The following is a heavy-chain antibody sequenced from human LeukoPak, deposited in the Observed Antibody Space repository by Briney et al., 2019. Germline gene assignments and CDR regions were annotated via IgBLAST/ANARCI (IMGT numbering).Heavy chain of an antibody. V-gene: IGHV4-34*01. CDR3: ARGDIGGYDV. D-gene: IGHD6-25*01. CDR2: INHSGST. CDR1: GGSFSGYY. Sequence: SETLSFTCAVYGGSFSGYYWSWIRQPPGKGPEWIGEINHSGSTNYNPSLKSRVTISVDTSKNQFSPKRRSVTGADPVVYYCARGDIGGYDVWGEGATVTLSS. J-gene: IGHJ6*01.